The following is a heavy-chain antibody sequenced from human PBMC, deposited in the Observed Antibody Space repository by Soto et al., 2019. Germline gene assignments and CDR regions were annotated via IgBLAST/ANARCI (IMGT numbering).Heavy chain of an antibody. V-gene: IGHV4-34*01. Sequence: PSETLSLTCAVYGGSFSGYYWSWIRQPPGKGLEWIGEINHSGSTNYNPSLKSRVTISVDTSKNQFSLKLSSVTAADTAVYYCARGNFVVVPAAIYYYYYMDVWGKGTTVTVSS. CDR1: GGSFSGYY. J-gene: IGHJ6*03. D-gene: IGHD2-2*01. CDR3: ARGNFVVVPAAIYYYYYMDV. CDR2: INHSGST.